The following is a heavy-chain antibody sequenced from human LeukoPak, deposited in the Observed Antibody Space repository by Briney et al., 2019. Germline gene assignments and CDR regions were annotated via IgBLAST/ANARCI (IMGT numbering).Heavy chain of an antibody. V-gene: IGHV3-30*04. CDR1: GFTFITYA. CDR3: AAKGGGNNPWCAFDF. D-gene: IGHD4/OR15-4a*01. Sequence: GGSLRLSCAASGFTFITYAMNWVRQAPGKRLEWVAVISDDGRHNYYADSVKGRFTIYRDNSKNSLYLQMTSLRVEDTAVYYCAAKGGGNNPWCAFDFWGQGTTLTVSS. CDR2: ISDDGRHN. J-gene: IGHJ3*01.